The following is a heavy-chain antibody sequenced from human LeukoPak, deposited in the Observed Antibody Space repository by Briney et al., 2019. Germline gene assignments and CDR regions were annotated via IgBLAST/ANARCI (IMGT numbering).Heavy chain of an antibody. CDR2: INHSGST. CDR1: GGSFSGYY. Sequence: SETLSLTCAVYGGSFSGYYWSWIRQPPGKGLEWIGEINHSGSTNYNPSLKGRVTISVDTSKNQFSLKLSSVTAADTAVYYCARRFGYCSSTSCYMGWFDPWGQGTLVTVSS. CDR3: ARRFGYCSSTSCYMGWFDP. J-gene: IGHJ5*02. D-gene: IGHD2-2*02. V-gene: IGHV4-34*01.